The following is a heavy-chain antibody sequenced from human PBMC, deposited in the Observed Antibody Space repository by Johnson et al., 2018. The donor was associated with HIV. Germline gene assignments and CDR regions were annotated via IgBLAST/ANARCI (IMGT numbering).Heavy chain of an antibody. CDR1: GFTFSSYA. J-gene: IGHJ3*01. CDR2: ISGSGGST. V-gene: IGHV3-23*04. CDR3: AKGRGATKDDQGATEYYVLSFAYPFPDPRAVFGAFDV. Sequence: VQLVESGGGLVQPGVSLRLSCAASGFTFSSYAMSWVRQAPGKGLEWVSAISGSGGSTYYADSVKGRFTISRDNSKNTGYLQMSSLRAEDTAVYYCAKGRGATKDDQGATEYYVLSFAYPFPDPRAVFGAFDVWGQGTMVTVSS. D-gene: IGHD3/OR15-3a*01.